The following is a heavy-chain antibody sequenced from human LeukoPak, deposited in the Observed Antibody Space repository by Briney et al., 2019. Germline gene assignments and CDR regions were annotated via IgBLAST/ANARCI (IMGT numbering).Heavy chain of an antibody. CDR3: VRGRLTVADAFDI. V-gene: IGHV1-2*02. CDR1: GYTFTVYC. D-gene: IGHD6-19*01. CDR2: IYPNSGGT. J-gene: IGHJ3*02. Sequence: ASVKVSCKASGYTFTVYCMHWVRQAPGQGLEWMGWIYPNSGGTNYAQKFQGRITMTRDTSISTAYMELSSLRSGDTAVYYCVRGRLTVADAFDIWGQGTMVTVSS.